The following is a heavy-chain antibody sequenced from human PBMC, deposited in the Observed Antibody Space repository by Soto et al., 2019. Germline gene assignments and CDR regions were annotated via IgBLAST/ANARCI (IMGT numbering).Heavy chain of an antibody. J-gene: IGHJ1*01. CDR2: ISAYNGNT. CDR1: GYTFTSYG. CDR3: AREVRHYDFWSCYYRDSAEYFQH. V-gene: IGHV1-18*01. Sequence: ASVKGSCKASGYTFTSYGISWVRQAPGQGLEWMGWISAYNGNTNYAQKLQGRVTMTTDTSTSTAYMELRSLRSDDTAVYYCAREVRHYDFWSCYYRDSAEYFQHWGQGTLVPSSS. D-gene: IGHD3-3*01.